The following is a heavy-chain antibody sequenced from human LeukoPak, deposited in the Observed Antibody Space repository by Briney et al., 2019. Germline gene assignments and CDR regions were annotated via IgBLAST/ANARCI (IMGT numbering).Heavy chain of an antibody. V-gene: IGHV3-53*04. CDR3: ARAPEWLIFDY. Sequence: GGSLRLSCAASGFTVSSNYMSWVRQAPGKGLEWVSVIYSGGSTYYSDSVKGRFTISRHNSKNTLYLQMNSLRAEDTAVYYCARAPEWLIFDYWGQGTLVTVSS. CDR2: IYSGGST. CDR1: GFTVSSNY. J-gene: IGHJ4*02. D-gene: IGHD6-19*01.